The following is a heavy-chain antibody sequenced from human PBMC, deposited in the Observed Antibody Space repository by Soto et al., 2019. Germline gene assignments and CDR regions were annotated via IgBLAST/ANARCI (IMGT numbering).Heavy chain of an antibody. CDR1: GFTFSTYS. CDR3: VRDVNYYDSSGYRDY. V-gene: IGHV3-21*01. Sequence: EVQLVESGGGLVKPGGSLRLSCAASGFTFSTYSLHWVRQAPGKGLEWVSSISSTSSYIYYAESVKGRFTISRDNAKNSLYLQMNSLRAEDTAVYYCVRDVNYYDSSGYRDYWGQGTLVTVSS. CDR2: ISSTSSYI. J-gene: IGHJ4*02. D-gene: IGHD3-22*01.